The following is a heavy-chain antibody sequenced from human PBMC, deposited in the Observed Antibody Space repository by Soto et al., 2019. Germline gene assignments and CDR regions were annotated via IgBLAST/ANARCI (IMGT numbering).Heavy chain of an antibody. CDR3: ASGVTVTKEWGYYYGMDV. D-gene: IGHD4-17*01. CDR1: GYTFTGYY. V-gene: IGHV1-2*02. Sequence: QVQLVQSGAEVKKPGASVKVSCKASGYTFTGYYMHWVRQAPGQGLEWMGWINPNSGGTNYAQKFQGRVTMTRDTAIRTAYMELSRLRSDDTAVYYCASGVTVTKEWGYYYGMDVWGQGTTVTVSS. J-gene: IGHJ6*02. CDR2: INPNSGGT.